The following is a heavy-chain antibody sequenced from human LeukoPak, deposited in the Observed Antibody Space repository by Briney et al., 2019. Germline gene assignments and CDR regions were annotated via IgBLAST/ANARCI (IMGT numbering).Heavy chain of an antibody. CDR3: ARGNRPRYCSGGSCYSWTYYFDY. CDR1: GYTFTSYY. CDR2: INPSGGST. Sequence: ASVKVSCKASGYTFTSYYMHWVRQAPGQGLEWMGIINPSGGSTSYAQKFQGRVTMTRNTSISTAYMELSSLRSEDTAVYYCARGNRPRYCSGGSCYSWTYYFDYWGQGTLVTVSS. D-gene: IGHD2-15*01. V-gene: IGHV1-46*01. J-gene: IGHJ4*02.